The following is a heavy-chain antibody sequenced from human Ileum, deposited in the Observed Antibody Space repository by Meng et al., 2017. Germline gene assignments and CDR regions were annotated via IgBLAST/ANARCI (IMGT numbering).Heavy chain of an antibody. CDR1: GLIFSNAW. J-gene: IGHJ5*02. Sequence: GESLKISCAASGLIFSNAWMNWVRQAPGKGLEWVGRIKSKIDGETTEYAAPVKGRFTISRDDSENTVFLQMNSLKTEDTAVYYCTDRPWFDPWGQGNLVTGSS. V-gene: IGHV3-15*01. CDR3: TDRPWFDP. CDR2: IKSKIDGETT.